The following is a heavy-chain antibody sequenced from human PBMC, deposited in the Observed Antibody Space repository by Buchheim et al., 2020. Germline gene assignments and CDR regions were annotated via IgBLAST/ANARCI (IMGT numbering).Heavy chain of an antibody. CDR3: ARGGPDFDY. CDR2: ISYDGSNK. J-gene: IGHJ4*02. Sequence: QVQLLESGGGVVQPGRSLRLSCEASGFTFSTYTMHWVRQAPGKGLEWVAVISYDGSNKYYADSVKGRFTISRDNSKNTLYLQMNSLRPEDTAVYYCARGGPDFDYWGQGTL. V-gene: IGHV3-30*04. D-gene: IGHD3-16*01. CDR1: GFTFSTYT.